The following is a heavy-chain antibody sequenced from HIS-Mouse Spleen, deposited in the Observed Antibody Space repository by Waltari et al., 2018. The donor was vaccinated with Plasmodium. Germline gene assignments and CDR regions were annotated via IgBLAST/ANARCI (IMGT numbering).Heavy chain of an antibody. D-gene: IGHD2-15*01. J-gene: IGHJ4*02. CDR2: ISYDGSNK. V-gene: IGHV3-30-3*01. CDR1: GFTFNGYA. CDR3: ARDRRLAFDY. Sequence: QVQLVESGGGVVQPGRSLRLSCAASGFTFNGYAIPWVRQAPGKGLEWVSVISYDGSNKYYADSVKGRFTISRDNSKNTLYLQMNSLRAEDTAVYYCARDRRLAFDYWGQGTLVTVSS.